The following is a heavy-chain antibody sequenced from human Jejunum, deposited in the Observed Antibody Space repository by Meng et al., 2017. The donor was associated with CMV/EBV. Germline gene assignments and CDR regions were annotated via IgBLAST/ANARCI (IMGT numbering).Heavy chain of an antibody. D-gene: IGHD3-3*01. CDR2: ISSSGETI. J-gene: IGHJ4*02. CDR3: ARGDYDFWGGY. V-gene: IGHV3-48*03. CDR1: FSTYE. Sequence: FSTYERNWVRQAPGKGLEWISSISSSGETIYYADSVKGRFTISRDNAKNSLYLQMNTLRAEDTAVYYCARGDYDFWGGYWGQGTLVTVSS.